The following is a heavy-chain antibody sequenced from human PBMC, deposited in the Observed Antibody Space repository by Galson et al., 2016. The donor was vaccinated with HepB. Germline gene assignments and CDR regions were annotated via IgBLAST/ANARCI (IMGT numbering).Heavy chain of an antibody. V-gene: IGHV3-7*01. CDR3: ARDSGYCSGGSCYGDAFDV. CDR1: GFSFTNHW. D-gene: IGHD2-15*01. J-gene: IGHJ3*01. Sequence: SLRLSCAASGFSFTNHWMTWVRQAPGKGLEWVANIRQDGNEKYRAEFVKGRFTISRDNAKNSLYLQMSGLRPEDTAVYYCARDSGYCSGGSCYGDAFDVWGQGAMVTVSS. CDR2: IRQDGNEK.